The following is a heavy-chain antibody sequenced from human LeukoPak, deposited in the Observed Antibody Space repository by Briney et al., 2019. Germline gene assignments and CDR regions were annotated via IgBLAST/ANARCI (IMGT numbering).Heavy chain of an antibody. CDR1: GFTFNSYP. V-gene: IGHV3-23*01. CDR2: ISGSGSST. J-gene: IGHJ4*02. Sequence: PGGSLRLSCAASGFTFNSYPMSWVRQAPGKGLEWVSVISGSGSSTYYADYVKGRFTISRDNSKNTLYLQMNSLRAEDTAIYYCVKALDSSKWRGFDFWGQGTLVTVSS. D-gene: IGHD6-13*01. CDR3: VKALDSSKWRGFDF.